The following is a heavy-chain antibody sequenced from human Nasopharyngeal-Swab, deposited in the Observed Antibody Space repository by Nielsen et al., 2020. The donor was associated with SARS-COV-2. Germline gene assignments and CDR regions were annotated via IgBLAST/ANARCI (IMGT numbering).Heavy chain of an antibody. D-gene: IGHD5-12*01. CDR3: ARDRELEATILVYFAY. V-gene: IGHV4-39*07. Sequence: SETLSLTCTVSGDSIRSSGYYWGWIRQPPGKGLEWIGRISNSGRTHYNPSLRSRVTMSVDTSKNQFSLKVSSVTAADTAIYYCARDRELEATILVYFAYWGQGTLVTVSS. CDR2: ISNSGRT. CDR1: GDSIRSSGYY. J-gene: IGHJ4*02.